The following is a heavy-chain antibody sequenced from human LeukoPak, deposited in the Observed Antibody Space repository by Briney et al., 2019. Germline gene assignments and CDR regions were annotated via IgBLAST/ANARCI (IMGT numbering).Heavy chain of an antibody. D-gene: IGHD3-10*01. Sequence: GASVKVSCKASGYTYTSYDINWVRQATGQGLEWMGWMNPNSGNTGYAQKFQGRVTMTRNTSISTAYMELSSLRSEDTAVYYCARVGGSGSYLYYYYGMDVWGQGTTVTVSS. J-gene: IGHJ6*02. CDR2: MNPNSGNT. CDR1: GYTYTSYD. CDR3: ARVGGSGSYLYYYYGMDV. V-gene: IGHV1-8*01.